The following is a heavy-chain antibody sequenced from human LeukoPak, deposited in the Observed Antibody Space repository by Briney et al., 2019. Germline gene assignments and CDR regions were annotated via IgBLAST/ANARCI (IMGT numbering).Heavy chain of an antibody. D-gene: IGHD3-10*01. CDR3: ARALGPTIGGYYFDY. V-gene: IGHV4-39*07. CDR1: GGSISSYY. Sequence: PSETLSLTCTVSGGSISSYYWSWIRQPPGKGLEWIGSIYYSGSTYYNPSLKSRVTISVDTSKNQFSLKLSSVTAADTAVYYCARALGPTIGGYYFDYWGQGTLVTVSS. J-gene: IGHJ4*02. CDR2: IYYSGST.